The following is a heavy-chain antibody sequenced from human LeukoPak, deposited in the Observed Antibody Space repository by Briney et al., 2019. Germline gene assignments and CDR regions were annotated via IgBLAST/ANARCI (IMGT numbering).Heavy chain of an antibody. CDR3: AKDTDWAFDI. Sequence: PGRSLRLSCAASGFTLTTSIMPWVRQAPGKGLEWVALIWYDGSNKYYADSVKGRFTISRDNSKSTLYLQMNSLRAEDTAVYYCAKDTDWAFDIWGQGTMVTVSS. CDR2: IWYDGSNK. D-gene: IGHD3-9*01. CDR1: GFTLTTSI. V-gene: IGHV3-33*06. J-gene: IGHJ3*02.